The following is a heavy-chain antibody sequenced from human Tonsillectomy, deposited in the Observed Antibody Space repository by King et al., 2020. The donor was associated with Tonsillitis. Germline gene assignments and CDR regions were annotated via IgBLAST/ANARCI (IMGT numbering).Heavy chain of an antibody. J-gene: IGHJ3*02. Sequence: QLQESGPGLVKPSETLSLTCTVSGGSISSYYWSWIRQPPGKGLEWIGYIYYSGSTNYNPSLKSRVTISVDTSKNQFSLKLSSVTAADTAVYYCAGYQGRGGAFDIWGQGTMVTVSS. D-gene: IGHD3-16*02. CDR3: AGYQGRGGAFDI. V-gene: IGHV4-59*01. CDR1: GGSISSYY. CDR2: IYYSGST.